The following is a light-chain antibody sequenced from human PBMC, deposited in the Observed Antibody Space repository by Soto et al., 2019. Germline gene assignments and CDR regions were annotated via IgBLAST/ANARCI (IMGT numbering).Light chain of an antibody. CDR3: SSYAGSNYV. CDR2: EVT. CDR1: SSDVGGYNF. Sequence: QSALTQPPSASGSPGQSVTISCTGTSSDVGGYNFVSWYQQQPGIAPKLIIYEVTQRPSGVPDRFSGSKSGNTASLTVSALQAEDEAEYYCSSYAGSNYVFGTGTKVTVL. J-gene: IGLJ1*01. V-gene: IGLV2-8*01.